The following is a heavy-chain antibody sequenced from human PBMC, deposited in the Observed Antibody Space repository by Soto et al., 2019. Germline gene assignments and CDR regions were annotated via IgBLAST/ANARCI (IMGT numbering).Heavy chain of an antibody. J-gene: IGHJ4*02. V-gene: IGHV4-39*01. CDR1: GGSISSSSYY. CDR3: ARHEGTVTTFDY. D-gene: IGHD4-17*01. CDR2: IYYSGST. Sequence: QLQLQESGPGLVKPSETLSLTCTVSGGSISSSSYYWGWIRQPPGKGLEWIGSIYYSGSTYYNPSLKSRVTITLDTSKTQFSLEPSSVTAADTAVYYCARHEGTVTTFDYWGQGTLVTVSS.